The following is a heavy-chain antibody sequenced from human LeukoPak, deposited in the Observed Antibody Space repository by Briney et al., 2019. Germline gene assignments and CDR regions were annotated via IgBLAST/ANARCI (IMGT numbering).Heavy chain of an antibody. D-gene: IGHD1-7*01. V-gene: IGHV1-2*02. J-gene: IGHJ4*02. CDR1: GYTFTGYY. Sequence: ASVKVSCKASGYTFTGYYMHWVRQAPGQGLEWMGWINPNSGGTNYAQKFQGRVTMTRDTSISTAYMELSRLGSDDTAVYYCARDTDNWNYVGANDYWGQGTLVTVSS. CDR2: INPNSGGT. CDR3: ARDTDNWNYVGANDY.